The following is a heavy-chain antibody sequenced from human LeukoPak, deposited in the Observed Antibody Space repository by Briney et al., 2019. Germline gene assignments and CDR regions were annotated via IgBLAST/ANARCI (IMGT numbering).Heavy chain of an antibody. J-gene: IGHJ5*02. Sequence: ASVKVSCKASGGTFSSYAISWVRQAPGQGLEWMGRIIPILGIANYAQKFQGRVTITADKSTSTAYMELSSLRSEDTAVYYCAREGGWRFRELSNWFDPWGQGTLVTVSS. CDR2: IIPILGIA. D-gene: IGHD3-10*01. V-gene: IGHV1-69*04. CDR3: AREGGWRFRELSNWFDP. CDR1: GGTFSSYA.